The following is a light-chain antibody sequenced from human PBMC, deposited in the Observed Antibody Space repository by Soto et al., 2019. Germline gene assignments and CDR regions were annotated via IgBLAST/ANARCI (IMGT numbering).Light chain of an antibody. Sequence: EIVLTTSPGTLSLPPGDRATLSCRAIQRVSSSYLAWYQQKPGQAPRLLIYGASSRTAGIPDRFSGSGSGTDFTLTISRLEPEDFAVYYCQQYGSSPPITFGQGTRLQIK. CDR2: GAS. J-gene: IGKJ5*01. CDR3: QQYGSSPPIT. V-gene: IGKV3-20*01. CDR1: QRVSSSY.